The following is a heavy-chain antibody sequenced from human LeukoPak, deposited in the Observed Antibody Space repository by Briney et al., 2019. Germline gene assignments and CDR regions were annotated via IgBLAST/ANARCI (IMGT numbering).Heavy chain of an antibody. J-gene: IGHJ2*01. CDR2: IAGSGDSS. V-gene: IGHV3-23*01. Sequence: GGSLRLSCTASGFTFSTYWMSWVRQAPGKGLEWVSSIAGSGDSSYYADSVKGRFIISRDNSKDTLYLQMNNLRVEDTAVYYCARDRYCGGDCYYWHFDLWGRGTLVTVSS. D-gene: IGHD2-21*02. CDR3: ARDRYCGGDCYYWHFDL. CDR1: GFTFSTYW.